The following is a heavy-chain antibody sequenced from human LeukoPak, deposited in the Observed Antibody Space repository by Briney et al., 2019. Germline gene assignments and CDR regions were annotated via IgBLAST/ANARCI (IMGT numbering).Heavy chain of an antibody. J-gene: IGHJ2*01. Sequence: SETLSLTCTVSGGSIGSYYWSWIRQPPGKGLEWIGYIYHSGSTYYNPSLKSRVTISVDRSKNQFSLKLSSVTAADTAVYYCARNRWYFDLWGRGTLVTVSS. V-gene: IGHV4-30-2*01. D-gene: IGHD1-14*01. CDR3: ARNRWYFDL. CDR2: IYHSGST. CDR1: GGSIGSYY.